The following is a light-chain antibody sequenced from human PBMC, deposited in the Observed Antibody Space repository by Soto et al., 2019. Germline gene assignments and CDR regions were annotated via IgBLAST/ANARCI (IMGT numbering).Light chain of an antibody. J-gene: IGKJ3*01. V-gene: IGKV4-1*01. CDR1: QSVLYSSNNKNY. CDR2: WAS. Sequence: DIVMTQSPDSLAVSLGERATINRKSSQSVLYSSNNKNYLAWYQQKPGQPPKLLIYWASTRESGVPDRFSGSGSGTDFTLTISSHQAEDVAVYYCQQYYSTPLTFGPGTKVDIK. CDR3: QQYYSTPLT.